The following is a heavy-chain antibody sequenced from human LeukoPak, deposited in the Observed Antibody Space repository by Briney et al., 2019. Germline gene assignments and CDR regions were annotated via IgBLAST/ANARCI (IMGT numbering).Heavy chain of an antibody. J-gene: IGHJ4*02. CDR2: IYYSGST. CDR3: ARGAAGYSYG. V-gene: IGHV4-39*01. Sequence: PSETLSLTCTVSGGSVSSSSYYWGWIRQPPGKGLEWIGSIYYSGSTYYNPSLKSRVTISVDTSKNQFSLKLSSVTAADTAVYYCARGAAGYSYGWGQGTLVTVSS. CDR1: GGSVSSSSYY. D-gene: IGHD5-18*01.